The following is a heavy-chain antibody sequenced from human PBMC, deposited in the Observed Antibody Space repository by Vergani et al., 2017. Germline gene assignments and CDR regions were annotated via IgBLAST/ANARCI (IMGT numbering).Heavy chain of an antibody. CDR3: ARDPSYWYAFDI. Sequence: QVQLVESGGGVVQPGRSLRLSCAASGFTFSSYGMHWVRQAPGKGLEWVAVIWYDGSNKYYADSVKGRFTISRDNSKNTLYLQMNSLRAEDTAVYYCARDPSYWYAFDIWGQGTMVTVSS. J-gene: IGHJ3*02. CDR2: IWYDGSNK. CDR1: GFTFSSYG. V-gene: IGHV3-33*01. D-gene: IGHD1-26*01.